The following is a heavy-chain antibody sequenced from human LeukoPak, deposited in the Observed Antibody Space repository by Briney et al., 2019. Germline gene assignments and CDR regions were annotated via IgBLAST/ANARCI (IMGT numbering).Heavy chain of an antibody. CDR1: GFTFSIYS. CDR2: ISSSSSSI. V-gene: IGHV3-21*01. J-gene: IGHJ4*02. D-gene: IGHD3-22*01. CDR3: ARVSGFSGLAFDY. Sequence: PGGSLRFSGAASGFTFSIYSMNWVRQAPGKGREWVSSISSSSSSIYYADSVKGRFTISRDNAKNSLYLQMNSLRVEDTAVYYCARVSGFSGLAFDYWGQGTLVTVSS.